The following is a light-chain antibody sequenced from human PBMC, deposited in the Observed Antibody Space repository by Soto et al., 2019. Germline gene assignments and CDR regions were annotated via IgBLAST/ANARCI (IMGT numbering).Light chain of an antibody. Sequence: EIVMTHSPVTLSVSPGERATLSFSSSQSVSSNLAWYQQKPGQAPRLLIYGASTRATGIPARFSGSGSGTEFTLTISSLQSEDFAVYYCQQYNNWPPITFGQGTRLEIK. CDR3: QQYNNWPPIT. CDR1: QSVSSN. J-gene: IGKJ5*01. V-gene: IGKV3-15*01. CDR2: GAS.